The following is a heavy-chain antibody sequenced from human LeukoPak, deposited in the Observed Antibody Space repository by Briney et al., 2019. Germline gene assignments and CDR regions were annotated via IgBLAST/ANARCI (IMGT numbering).Heavy chain of an antibody. Sequence: GASVKVSCKASGGTFSSYAISWVRQAPGQGLEWMGRIIPIFGTANYAQKFQGRVTITTDESTSTAYMELSSLRSEDTAVYYCARDYVRVGAKGAFDIWGQGIMVTVSS. CDR3: ARDYVRVGAKGAFDI. D-gene: IGHD1-26*01. CDR1: GGTFSSYA. J-gene: IGHJ3*02. V-gene: IGHV1-69*05. CDR2: IIPIFGTA.